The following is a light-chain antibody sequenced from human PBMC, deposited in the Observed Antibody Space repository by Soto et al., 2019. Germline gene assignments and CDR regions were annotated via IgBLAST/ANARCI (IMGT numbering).Light chain of an antibody. Sequence: ERVMTQAPATLSVSPGERATLSCRASQSVSSDLAWYQQKPGQGPRLLIYGAFNRATGVPARFSGSGSGTEFTLTISSLQSEDFEVYYCQQYNNWPLTFGGGTKVEIK. CDR2: GAF. CDR3: QQYNNWPLT. J-gene: IGKJ4*01. V-gene: IGKV3-15*01. CDR1: QSVSSD.